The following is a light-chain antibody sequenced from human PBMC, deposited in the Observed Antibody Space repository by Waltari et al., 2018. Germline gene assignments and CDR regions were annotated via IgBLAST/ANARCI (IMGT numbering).Light chain of an antibody. J-gene: IGLJ1*01. CDR1: NSNIGRIS. CDR2: RDD. CDR3: AAWDDSLSVSYV. V-gene: IGLV1-47*01. Sequence: QSVLTQPPSVSGTPGQTVTISCFGTNSNIGRISVFWYQQLPGTAPKLLIYRDDQRPSGVHDRFSGSKSGTSASLAIRGLRSEDEADYYCAAWDDSLSVSYVFGSGTKVTV.